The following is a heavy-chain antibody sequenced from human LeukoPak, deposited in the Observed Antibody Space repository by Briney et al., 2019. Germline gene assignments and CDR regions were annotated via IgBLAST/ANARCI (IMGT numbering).Heavy chain of an antibody. CDR2: ISGSGGST. CDR3: ATGDSSGYFNIY. D-gene: IGHD3-22*01. Sequence: GGSLRLSCAASGFTFSSYAMSWVRQAPGKGLEWVSAISGSGGSTYYADSVKGRFTISRDNSKNTLYLQMNSLRAEDTAVYYCATGDSSGYFNIYWGQGTQVTVSS. V-gene: IGHV3-23*01. J-gene: IGHJ4*02. CDR1: GFTFSSYA.